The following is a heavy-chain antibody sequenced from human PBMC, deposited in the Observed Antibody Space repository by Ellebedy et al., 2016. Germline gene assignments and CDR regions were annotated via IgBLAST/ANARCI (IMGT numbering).Heavy chain of an antibody. Sequence: GESLKISXAVSGLPFSTFFMSWVRRAPGKGLEWVATISANGNKRDLADSVQGRFTISRDNFRNTLHLQMNNLRGEDTAVYYCRQGHYADYWGQGTLVTVSS. CDR3: RQGHYADY. J-gene: IGHJ4*02. CDR1: GLPFSTFF. V-gene: IGHV3-23*01. CDR2: ISANGNKR. D-gene: IGHD2-2*01.